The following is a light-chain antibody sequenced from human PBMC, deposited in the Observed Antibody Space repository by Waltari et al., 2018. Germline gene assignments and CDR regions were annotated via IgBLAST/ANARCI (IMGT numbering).Light chain of an antibody. J-gene: IGKJ4*01. CDR3: QQYNSYSLLT. CDR2: EAS. V-gene: IGKV1-5*03. CDR1: QSISKW. Sequence: DIRMTQSPSTLSASAGDRVIISCRASQSISKWFAWYQQKPGKAPKRLIYEASTLQSGVPSRFSGTGSGTDFTLTISSLQPDDFATYYCQQYNSYSLLTFGGGTKVEIK.